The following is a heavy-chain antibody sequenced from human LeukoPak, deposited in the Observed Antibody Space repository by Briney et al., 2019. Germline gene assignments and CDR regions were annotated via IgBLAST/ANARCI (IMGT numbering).Heavy chain of an antibody. CDR1: GFTFSSYA. CDR2: ISGSGGST. V-gene: IGHV3-23*01. D-gene: IGHD3-10*01. CDR3: AKGRTYYYGSGSYHWFDP. J-gene: IGHJ5*02. Sequence: GGSLRLSYAASGFTFSSYAMSWVRRAPGKGLEWVSAISGSGGSTYYADSVKGRFTISRDNSKNTLYLQMNSLRAEDTAVYYCAKGRTYYYGSGSYHWFDPWGQGTLVTVSS.